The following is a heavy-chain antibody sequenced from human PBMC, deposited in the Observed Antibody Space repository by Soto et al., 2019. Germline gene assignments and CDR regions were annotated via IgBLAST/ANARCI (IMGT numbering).Heavy chain of an antibody. CDR1: GYTFTSYA. CDR2: INAGNGNT. V-gene: IGHV1-3*01. J-gene: IGHJ6*02. CDR3: AKVGSWYVGVDYYYGMDV. Sequence: ASVKVSCKGSGYTFTSYAMHWVRQAPGQRLEWMGWINAGNGNTKYSQKFQGRVTITRDTSASTAYMELSSLRSEDTAVYYCAKVGSWYVGVDYYYGMDVWGQGTTVTVSS. D-gene: IGHD2-15*01.